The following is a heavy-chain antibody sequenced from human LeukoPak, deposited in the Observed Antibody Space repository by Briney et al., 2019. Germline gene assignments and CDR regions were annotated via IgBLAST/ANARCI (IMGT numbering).Heavy chain of an antibody. Sequence: SVKVSCKASGGTFSRYAISWVRQAPGQGREWMGRIIPILGIANYAQKFQGRVTITADKSTSTAYMELSSLRSEDTAVYYCARTGSSSDYWGQGTLVTVSS. V-gene: IGHV1-69*04. CDR2: IIPILGIA. CDR3: ARTGSSSDY. J-gene: IGHJ4*02. D-gene: IGHD6-6*01. CDR1: GGTFSRYA.